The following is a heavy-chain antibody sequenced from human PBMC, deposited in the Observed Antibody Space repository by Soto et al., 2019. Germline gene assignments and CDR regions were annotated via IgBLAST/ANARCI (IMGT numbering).Heavy chain of an antibody. J-gene: IGHJ6*02. CDR1: GHGFTTYW. D-gene: IGHD1-1*01. CDR2: INPTDSET. CDR3: ASPTITSTSFYYAMDV. Sequence: GESLKISCKTSGHGFTTYWVSWVRQMPGKGLEYMGKINPTDSETNYSPSFEGHVTFSVDRSTSTAYVRWNSLKASGTAMYYCASPTITSTSFYYAMDVWGQGTTVTVSS. V-gene: IGHV5-10-1*01.